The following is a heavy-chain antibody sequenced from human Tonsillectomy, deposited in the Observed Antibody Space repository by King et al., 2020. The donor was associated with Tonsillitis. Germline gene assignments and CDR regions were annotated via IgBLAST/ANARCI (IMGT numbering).Heavy chain of an antibody. Sequence: VQLVESGGGLVKPGGSLRLSCAASGFTFNNAWMSWVRQAPGKGLEWVGRIKRKTDGGATDYAAPVKGRFTISKDDSKNTLYLQMNSLKTEDTAVYYCPPDPGGFGVVTRHDFWGQGTLVTVSS. CDR1: GFTFNNAW. D-gene: IGHD3-3*01. CDR3: PPDPGGFGVVTRHDF. CDR2: IKRKTDGGAT. V-gene: IGHV3-15*01. J-gene: IGHJ4*02.